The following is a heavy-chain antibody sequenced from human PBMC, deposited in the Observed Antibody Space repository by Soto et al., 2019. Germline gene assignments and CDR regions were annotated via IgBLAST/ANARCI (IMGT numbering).Heavy chain of an antibody. Sequence: GGSLRLSCAASGFTVSDNYMTWVRQAPGKGLEWVSIIYSGSNTYHADSVKGRFTISRDNSRNTLYLQMNSLRADDTAVYYCAKALGELSPESYDYWGQGTLVTVSS. D-gene: IGHD3-16*02. CDR2: IYSGSNT. CDR1: GFTVSDNY. J-gene: IGHJ4*02. CDR3: AKALGELSPESYDY. V-gene: IGHV3-53*05.